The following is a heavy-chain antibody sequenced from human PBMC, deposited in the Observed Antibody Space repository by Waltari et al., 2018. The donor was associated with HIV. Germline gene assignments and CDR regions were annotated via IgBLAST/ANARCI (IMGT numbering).Heavy chain of an antibody. Sequence: QEQLVEAGRGVVQPGESVKLSCAVVGFGINDWTFHWVRQAQGKGLEWVAESALDQRQFYADSVKGRFTVSRDLATNTVSLHLSSLRPDDTAVYYCARGQFAGWLTPPQSLWGQGTLITVSS. D-gene: IGHD3-16*01. CDR2: SALDQRQ. V-gene: IGHV3-30*04. J-gene: IGHJ4*02. CDR3: ARGQFAGWLTPPQSL. CDR1: GFGINDWT.